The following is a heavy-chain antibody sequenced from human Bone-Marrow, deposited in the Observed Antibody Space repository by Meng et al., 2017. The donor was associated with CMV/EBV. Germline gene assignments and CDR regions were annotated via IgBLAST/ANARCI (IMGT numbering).Heavy chain of an antibody. D-gene: IGHD4-23*01. CDR2: IRNSSDIT. V-gene: IGHV3-48*03. Sequence: GESLKISCAASGFTVNNYDMNWVRQPPGKGLEWISYIRNSSDITYYADSVKGRFTISRDNAKSSLYLQMSNLRAEDTAIYYCTVGPFDYWGQGSLVTCSS. CDR1: GFTVNNYD. J-gene: IGHJ4*02. CDR3: TVGPFDY.